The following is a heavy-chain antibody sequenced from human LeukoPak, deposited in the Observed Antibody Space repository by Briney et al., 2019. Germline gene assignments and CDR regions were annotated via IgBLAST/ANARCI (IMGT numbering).Heavy chain of an antibody. D-gene: IGHD6-13*01. Sequence: SETLSLTCAVSGGSISSSNWWSWVRQPPGKGLVWIGEIYHSGTTNYNPSLKSRVTISIGKSKNQLSLNLNSVTAADTAVYYCARGAYDSSSWYYFDYWGQGTLVTVSS. V-gene: IGHV4-4*02. CDR3: ARGAYDSSSWYYFDY. CDR1: GGSISSSNW. J-gene: IGHJ4*02. CDR2: IYHSGTT.